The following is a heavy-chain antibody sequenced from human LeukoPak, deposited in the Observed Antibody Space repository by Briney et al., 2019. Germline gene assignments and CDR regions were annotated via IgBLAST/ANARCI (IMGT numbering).Heavy chain of an antibody. D-gene: IGHD6-19*01. CDR2: INPDSGGI. CDR1: GYSFTGYY. Sequence: ASVKLSCKGSGYSFTGYYIHWVRQAPGQGLEWMGWINPDSGGIVYAQKFQGRVTVTKDTSTSTAYMELSRLTSDDTAVYYCARVAGTGYFDYWGQGTPVTVSS. J-gene: IGHJ4*02. V-gene: IGHV1-2*02. CDR3: ARVAGTGYFDY.